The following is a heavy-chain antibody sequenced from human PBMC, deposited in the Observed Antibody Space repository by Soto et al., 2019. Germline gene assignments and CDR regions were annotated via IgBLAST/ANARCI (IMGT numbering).Heavy chain of an antibody. J-gene: IGHJ5*02. CDR2: IIPIFGTA. CDR1: GGTFSSYA. Sequence: GASVKVSCKASGGTFSSYAISWVRQAPGQGLEWMGGIIPIFGTANYAQKFQGRVTITADESTSTAYMELSSLRSEDTAVYYCARVEYYYDSSALTWFDPWGQGTLVTSPQ. V-gene: IGHV1-69*13. D-gene: IGHD3-22*01. CDR3: ARVEYYYDSSALTWFDP.